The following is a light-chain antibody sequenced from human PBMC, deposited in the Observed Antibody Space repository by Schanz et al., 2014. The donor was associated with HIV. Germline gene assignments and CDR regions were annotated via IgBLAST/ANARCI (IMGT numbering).Light chain of an antibody. V-gene: IGLV1-51*01. Sequence: SVLTQPPSVSGAPGQRVTISCTGSRSNIGAGYDVHWYQQLPGTAPKLLIYDNYQRPSGVPDRFSGSKSGTSATLGITGLQTGDEADYYCGTWDSSLSGVVFGGGTKLTVL. J-gene: IGLJ2*01. CDR1: RSNIGAGYD. CDR3: GTWDSSLSGVV. CDR2: DNY.